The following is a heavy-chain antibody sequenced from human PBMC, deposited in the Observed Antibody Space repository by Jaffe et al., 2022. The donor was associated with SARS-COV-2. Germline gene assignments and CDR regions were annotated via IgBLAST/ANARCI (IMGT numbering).Heavy chain of an antibody. CDR2: ISGDGSGI. J-gene: IGHJ4*02. CDR1: GFTFSSYW. CDR3: VRDNFVDHPTDY. V-gene: IGHV3-74*01. Sequence: EVQLVESGGGLVQPGGSLRLSCAASGFTFSSYWMHWVRQTPGKGLVWVSRISGDGSGIGYADSVKGRFTISRDNAKNTLYLQMSSLRVEDTAVYYCVRDNFVDHPTDYWGQGTLVTVSS. D-gene: IGHD3-16*02.